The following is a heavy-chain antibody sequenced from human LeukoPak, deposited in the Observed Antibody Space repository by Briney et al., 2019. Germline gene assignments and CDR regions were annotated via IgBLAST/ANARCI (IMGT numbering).Heavy chain of an antibody. V-gene: IGHV1-2*02. D-gene: IGHD3-16*01. Sequence: ASVKVSCKASGYTFTGYYMHWVRQAPGQGLEWMGWINPNSGGTNYAQKFQGRVTMTRDTSISTAYMELSRLRSDDTAVYYCARAGRGITFGGVMAWFDPWGQGTLVTVSS. J-gene: IGHJ5*02. CDR2: INPNSGGT. CDR3: ARAGRGITFGGVMAWFDP. CDR1: GYTFTGYY.